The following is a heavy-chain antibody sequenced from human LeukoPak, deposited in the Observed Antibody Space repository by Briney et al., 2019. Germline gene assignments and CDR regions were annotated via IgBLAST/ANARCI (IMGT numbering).Heavy chain of an antibody. D-gene: IGHD3-22*01. CDR3: ASNLGIDSSVSY. CDR1: GFTVSSNY. V-gene: IGHV3-53*01. CDR2: IYSGGST. J-gene: IGHJ4*02. Sequence: PGGSLRLSCAASGFTVSSNYMSWVRQAPGKGPEWVSVIYSGGSTYYADSVKGRFTISRDNSKNTLYLQMNSLRVEDTAVYYCASNLGIDSSVSYWGQGTLVTVSS.